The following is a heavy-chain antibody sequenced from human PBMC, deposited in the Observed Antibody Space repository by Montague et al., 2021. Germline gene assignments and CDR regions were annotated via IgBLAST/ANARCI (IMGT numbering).Heavy chain of an antibody. CDR1: SGSIFHAH. CDR2: MFYGGAT. CDR3: AKQDYFVSGTSYKGFDP. Sequence: SETLSLTCTVSSGSIFHAHWSWVRQPPGKGLEWLGSMFYGGATSNNPSLKSRVTMSTDTSTNQFSLKLSFVTAADTAVYYCAKQDYFVSGTSYKGFDPWGQVILVSVAS. D-gene: IGHD3-10*01. V-gene: IGHV4-59*08. J-gene: IGHJ5*02.